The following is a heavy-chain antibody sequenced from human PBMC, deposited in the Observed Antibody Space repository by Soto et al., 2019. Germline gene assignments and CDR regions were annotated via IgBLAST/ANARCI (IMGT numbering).Heavy chain of an antibody. Sequence: GASVKVSCKASGYTFTSYDINWVRQATGQGLEWMGWMNPNSGNTGYAQKFQGRVNMTRNTSISTAYMELSSLRSEDTAVYYCARRAGGFCLAIVTYWGQGTLVTVSS. D-gene: IGHD2-21*01. CDR3: ARRAGGFCLAIVTY. CDR2: MNPNSGNT. J-gene: IGHJ4*02. V-gene: IGHV1-8*01. CDR1: GYTFTSYD.